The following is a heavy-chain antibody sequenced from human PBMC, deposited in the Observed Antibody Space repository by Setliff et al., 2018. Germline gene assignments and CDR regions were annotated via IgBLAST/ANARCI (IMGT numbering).Heavy chain of an antibody. D-gene: IGHD3-16*02. CDR1: GGSISSGGYS. Sequence: PSETLSLTCAVSGGSISSGGYSWSWIRQPPGKGLEWIGYIYHSGSTYYNPSLKSRVTISVDRSKNQFPLKLSSVTAADTAVYYCARDGITFGGVIADRGAFDIWGQGTMVTVSS. J-gene: IGHJ3*02. CDR2: IYHSGST. CDR3: ARDGITFGGVIADRGAFDI. V-gene: IGHV4-30-2*01.